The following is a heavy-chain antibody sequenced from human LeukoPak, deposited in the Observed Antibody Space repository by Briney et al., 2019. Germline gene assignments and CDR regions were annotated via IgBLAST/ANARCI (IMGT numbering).Heavy chain of an antibody. CDR2: IYPANSDT. CDR1: GYSFTSQW. D-gene: IGHD3-3*02. CDR3: STRAFSDTSPVA. Sequence: GESLKISCKHSGYSFTSQWNGWVRQVPGKGLEWMGIIYPANSDTVYTPSFQGQVTISADKSTDTVFLQWGSLKASDTAMYYCSTRAFSDTSPVAWGQGTLVTVSS. J-gene: IGHJ5*02. V-gene: IGHV5-51*01.